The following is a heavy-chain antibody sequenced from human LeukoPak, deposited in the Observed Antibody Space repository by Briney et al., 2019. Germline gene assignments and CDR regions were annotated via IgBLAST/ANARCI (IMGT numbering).Heavy chain of an antibody. CDR2: INHSGST. Sequence: PSETLSLTCAVYGGSFSGYYWSWIRQPPGKGLEWIGEINHSGSTNYNPSLKSRVTISVDTSKNQFSLKLSSVTAADTAVYYCARVSRGNYAIHYYYYYYMDVWGKGTTVTVSS. CDR3: ARVSRGNYAIHYYYYYYMDV. J-gene: IGHJ6*03. V-gene: IGHV4-34*01. CDR1: GGSFSGYY. D-gene: IGHD4-11*01.